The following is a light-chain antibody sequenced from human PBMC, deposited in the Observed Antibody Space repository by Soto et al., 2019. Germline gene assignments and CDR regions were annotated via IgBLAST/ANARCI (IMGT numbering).Light chain of an antibody. Sequence: DIQMTQSPSSRSSSVGYIVAITCRSSQSISSYLNWYHQKPGKAPKLLIYAASSLQSGVPSRFTGSGSGTDFPLTISSLQPEDFETYYCQQSYSTPFTFGPGTKVDIK. V-gene: IGKV1-39*01. CDR3: QQSYSTPFT. CDR1: QSISSY. J-gene: IGKJ3*01. CDR2: AAS.